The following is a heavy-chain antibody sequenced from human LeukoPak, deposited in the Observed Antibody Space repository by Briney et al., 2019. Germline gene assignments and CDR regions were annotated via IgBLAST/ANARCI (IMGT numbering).Heavy chain of an antibody. V-gene: IGHV3-30*02. Sequence: GGSLRLSCVASGFTSSSFGMHWVRQAPGKGLEWVAFIRFDGSNKYYADSVKGRFTISRDNSKNTLYLQMNSLRAEDTAVYYCARGTNNDYWGQGTLVTVSS. CDR2: IRFDGSNK. CDR1: GFTSSSFG. J-gene: IGHJ4*02. CDR3: ARGTNNDY.